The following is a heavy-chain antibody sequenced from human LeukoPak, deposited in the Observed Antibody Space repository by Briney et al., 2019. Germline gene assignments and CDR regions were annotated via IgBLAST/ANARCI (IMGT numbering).Heavy chain of an antibody. V-gene: IGHV1-24*01. J-gene: IGHJ4*02. D-gene: IGHD5-12*01. CDR1: GYTLTELS. CDR3: ARDSGYDYSFDY. Sequence: ASVKVSCKVSGYTLTELSMRWVRQAPGKGLEWMGGFDPEDGETIYAQKFQGRVTMTEDTSTDTAYMELSSLRSEDTAVYYCARDSGYDYSFDYWGQGTLVTVSS. CDR2: FDPEDGET.